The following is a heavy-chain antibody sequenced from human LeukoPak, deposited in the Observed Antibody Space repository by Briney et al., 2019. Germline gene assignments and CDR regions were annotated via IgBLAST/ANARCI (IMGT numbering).Heavy chain of an antibody. D-gene: IGHD3-22*01. Sequence: PGGSLRLSCAASGFTFSDHYMDWVRQAPGKGLEWVGRARNKVNSYTTEYAAAVQGRFSISRDDSKNSLYLQPNSLKTEDTALYYCARSHYQSSDYFDEDAFDIWGQGTMVTVSS. V-gene: IGHV3-72*01. CDR1: GFTFSDHY. CDR3: ARSHYQSSDYFDEDAFDI. CDR2: ARNKVNSYTT. J-gene: IGHJ3*02.